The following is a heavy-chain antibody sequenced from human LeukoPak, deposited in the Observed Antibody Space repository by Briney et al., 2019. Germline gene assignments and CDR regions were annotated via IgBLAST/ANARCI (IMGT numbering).Heavy chain of an antibody. V-gene: IGHV3-30*02. CDR2: IRYDGSNK. D-gene: IGHD2-2*01. CDR3: AKDSTDQLLSYYYYYYMDV. J-gene: IGHJ6*03. Sequence: GGSPRLSCAASGFTFSSYGMHWVRQAPGKGLEWVAFIRYDGSNKYYADSVKGRFTISRDNSKNTLYLQMNSLRAEDTAVYYCAKDSTDQLLSYYYYYYMDVWGKGTTVTVSS. CDR1: GFTFSSYG.